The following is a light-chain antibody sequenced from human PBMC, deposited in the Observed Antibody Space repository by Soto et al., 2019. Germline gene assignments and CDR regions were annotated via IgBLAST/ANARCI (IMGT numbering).Light chain of an antibody. CDR3: QQRSNWLLT. J-gene: IGKJ4*01. CDR2: DAS. V-gene: IGKV3-11*01. CDR1: QSVSSY. Sequence: EIVLTQSPATLSLSPGERATLSGRASQSVSSYLAWYQQKPGQAPRLLIYDASNRATGIPARFSGSGSGTDSTLTISSLEPEDFAVYYCQQRSNWLLTFGGGTKVEIK.